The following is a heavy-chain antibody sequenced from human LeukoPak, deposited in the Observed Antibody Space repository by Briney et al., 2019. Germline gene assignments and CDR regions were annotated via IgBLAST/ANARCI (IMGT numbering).Heavy chain of an antibody. CDR1: GGSISSYY. CDR3: ARSQTTSSGWDPFDY. J-gene: IGHJ4*02. CDR2: IYYSGST. V-gene: IGHV4-59*08. Sequence: SETLSLTCTVSGGSISSYYWSWIRQPPGKGLEWIGYIYYSGSTNYNPSLKSRVTISVDTSKNQFSLKLSSVTAADTAVYYCARSQTTSSGWDPFDYWGQGTLVTVSS. D-gene: IGHD6-19*01.